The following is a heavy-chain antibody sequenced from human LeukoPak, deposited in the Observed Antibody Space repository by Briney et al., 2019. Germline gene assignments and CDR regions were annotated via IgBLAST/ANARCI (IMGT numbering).Heavy chain of an antibody. CDR3: ARDRGAYYFDY. J-gene: IGHJ4*02. CDR2: TRNKANSYTT. V-gene: IGHV3-72*01. D-gene: IGHD3-10*01. Sequence: PGGSMRLSCAASGFTFSDHYMDWVRQAPGKGPEWVGRTRNKANSYTTEYAASVKGRFTISRDDSKNSLYLQMNSLKTEDTAVYYCARDRGAYYFDYWGQGTLVTVSS. CDR1: GFTFSDHY.